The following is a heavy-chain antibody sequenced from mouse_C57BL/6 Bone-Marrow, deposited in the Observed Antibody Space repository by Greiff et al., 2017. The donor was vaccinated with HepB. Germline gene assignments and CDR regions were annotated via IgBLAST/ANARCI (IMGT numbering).Heavy chain of an antibody. Sequence: EVHLVESGGGLVQPGESLKLSCESNEYEFPSHDMSWVRKTPEKRLELVAAINSDGGSTYYPDTMESRFIISRDNTKKTLYLQMSSLRSEDTALYYCARHVYYDYGYAMDYWGQGTSVTVSS. CDR3: ARHVYYDYGYAMDY. CDR2: INSDGGST. CDR1: EYEFPSHD. V-gene: IGHV5-2*01. D-gene: IGHD2-4*01. J-gene: IGHJ4*01.